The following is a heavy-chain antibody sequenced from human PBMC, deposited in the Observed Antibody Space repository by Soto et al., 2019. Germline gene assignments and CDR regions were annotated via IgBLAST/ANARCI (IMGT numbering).Heavy chain of an antibody. D-gene: IGHD3-10*01. CDR2: INAGNGNT. Sequence: QVHLVQSGAEVKKPGASVKISWEASGYPFSDYAIHCVRQAPGQRLEWMGRINAGNGNTAYSQPFQGRLTITRHSSARTAFMELGSLTSDDSAVYFCARDRDRGDYYYYYMDVWGRGTTVIVSS. J-gene: IGHJ6*03. CDR1: GYPFSDYA. CDR3: ARDRDRGDYYYYYMDV. V-gene: IGHV1-3*01.